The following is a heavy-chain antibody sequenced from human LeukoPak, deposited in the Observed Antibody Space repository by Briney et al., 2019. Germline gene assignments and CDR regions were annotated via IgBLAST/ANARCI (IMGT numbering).Heavy chain of an antibody. CDR1: GFTFSSYA. Sequence: GGSLRLSCAASGFTFSSYAMSWVRQAPGKGLEWVSAISGSGGSTYYADSVKGRFTISRDNSKNTLYLQINSLRGEDTAAYYCARDSDDWNYDYWGQGTLVTVSS. V-gene: IGHV3-23*01. D-gene: IGHD1-7*01. J-gene: IGHJ4*02. CDR3: ARDSDDWNYDY. CDR2: ISGSGGST.